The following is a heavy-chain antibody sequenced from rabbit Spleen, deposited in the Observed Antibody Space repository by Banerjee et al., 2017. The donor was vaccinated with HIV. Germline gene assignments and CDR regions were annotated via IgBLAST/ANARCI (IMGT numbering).Heavy chain of an antibody. Sequence: QEQLVESGGGLVQPGGSLTLTCKASGFSFSDRDVMCWVRQAPGKGLQWIACINASTGKPVYATWAKGRFTISRTSSTTVTLRMTSLTAADTATYFCARDLVGVIGWNFKLWGPGTSSPS. CDR1: GFSFSDRDV. CDR2: INASTGKP. CDR3: ARDLVGVIGWNFKL. J-gene: IGHJ4*01. V-gene: IGHV1S45*01. D-gene: IGHD1-1*01.